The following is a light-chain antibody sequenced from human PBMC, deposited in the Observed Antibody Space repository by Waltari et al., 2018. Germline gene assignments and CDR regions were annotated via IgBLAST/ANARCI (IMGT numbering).Light chain of an antibody. CDR2: DAA. V-gene: IGKV3-11*01. CDR3: QQRFTWPSIT. Sequence: EIVLTQYPATLPLSPGERASFSCRSSKSVNSSLAWYQHKPGQAPRLLIYDAANRATGIPARFSGSGSGTDFTLTISSLEPDDFALYYCQQRFTWPSITFGQGTRLEIK. CDR1: KSVNSS. J-gene: IGKJ5*01.